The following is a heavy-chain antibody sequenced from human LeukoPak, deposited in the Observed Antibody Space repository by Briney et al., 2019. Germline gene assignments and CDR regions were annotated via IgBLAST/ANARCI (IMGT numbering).Heavy chain of an antibody. D-gene: IGHD3-22*01. CDR3: ARTDIYDSSGLVGY. V-gene: IGHV1-18*01. Sequence: ASVKVSCKASGYTFTSYGISWVRQAPGQGLEWMGWISAYNGNTNYAQKLQGRVTMTTDTSTSTAYMELRSLRSDDTAVYYCARTDIYDSSGLVGYWGQGTLVTVSS. CDR1: GYTFTSYG. CDR2: ISAYNGNT. J-gene: IGHJ4*02.